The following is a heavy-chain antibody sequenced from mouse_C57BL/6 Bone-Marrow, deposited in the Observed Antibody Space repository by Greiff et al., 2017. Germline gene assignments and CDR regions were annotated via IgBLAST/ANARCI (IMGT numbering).Heavy chain of an antibody. CDR1: GFNIKDDY. Sequence: EVQLQQSGAELVRPGASVKLSCTASGFNIKDDYMHWVKQRPEQGLEWIGWIDPENGDTEYAAKFKGKATITAATSSNTAYLQLSSLTSEDTAVYYCTTGYDGPWFAYWGQGTLVTVSA. V-gene: IGHV14-4*01. J-gene: IGHJ3*01. CDR2: IDPENGDT. D-gene: IGHD2-12*01. CDR3: TTGYDGPWFAY.